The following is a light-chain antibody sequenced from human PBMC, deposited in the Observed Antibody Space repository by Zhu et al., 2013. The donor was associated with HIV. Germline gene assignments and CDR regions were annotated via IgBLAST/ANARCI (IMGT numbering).Light chain of an antibody. V-gene: IGKV3D-20*02. J-gene: IGKJ3*01. CDR3: QQRSNWLFT. Sequence: EIVLTQSPGTLSLSPGERATLSCRASQSISSSYLAWYQQKPGQAPRLLISDASNRATGIPARFSGSGSGTDFTLTISSLEPEDFAVYYCQQRSNWLFTFGPGTKVDIK. CDR2: DAS. CDR1: QSISSSY.